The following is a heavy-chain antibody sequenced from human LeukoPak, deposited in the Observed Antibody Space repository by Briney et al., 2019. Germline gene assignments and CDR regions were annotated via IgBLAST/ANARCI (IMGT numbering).Heavy chain of an antibody. CDR3: ARHAPIQLWFGALHYYGMDV. Sequence: KPSETLSLTCAVYGGSFSGYYWSWIRQPPGKGLEWIGYIYYSGSTNYNPSLKSRVTISVDTSKNQFSLKLSSVTAADTAVYYCARHAPIQLWFGALHYYGMDVWGQGTTVTVSS. CDR2: IYYSGST. V-gene: IGHV4-59*08. J-gene: IGHJ6*02. D-gene: IGHD5-18*01. CDR1: GGSFSGYY.